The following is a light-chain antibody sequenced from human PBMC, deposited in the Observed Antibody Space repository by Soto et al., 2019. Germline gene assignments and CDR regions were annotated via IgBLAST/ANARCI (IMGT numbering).Light chain of an antibody. CDR3: QVWDTGSDHVV. V-gene: IGLV3-21*04. CDR1: NIGRQS. Sequence: SYELTQPPSVSVAPGETARVTCWGNNIGRQSVHWYQQRPGQAPVLVMSHDSDRPSGSPERFSGSNSGNTATLTISRVEAGDEADYFCQVWDTGSDHVVFGGGTKVTVL. CDR2: HDS. J-gene: IGLJ2*01.